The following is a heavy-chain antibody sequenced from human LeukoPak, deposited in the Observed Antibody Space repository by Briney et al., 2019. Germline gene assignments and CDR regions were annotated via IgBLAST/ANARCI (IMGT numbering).Heavy chain of an antibody. CDR1: GGSFSVYY. CDR3: ARGNYDYVWGSYRYTYNWFDP. D-gene: IGHD3-16*02. Sequence: SETLSLTCAVSGGSFSVYYWSWIRQPPGKGLEWIGEINHSGSTNYNPSLKSRVTISVGTSKNQFSLKLSSVTAADTAVYYCARGNYDYVWGSYRYTYNWFDPWGQGTLVTVSS. J-gene: IGHJ5*02. V-gene: IGHV4-34*01. CDR2: INHSGST.